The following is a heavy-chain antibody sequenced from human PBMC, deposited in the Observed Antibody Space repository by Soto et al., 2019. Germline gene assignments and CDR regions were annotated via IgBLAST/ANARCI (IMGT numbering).Heavy chain of an antibody. CDR2: ISYDGSNK. D-gene: IGHD1-26*01. J-gene: IGHJ6*02. Sequence: GGSLRLSCAASGFTFSSYGMHWVRQAPGKGLEWVAVISYDGSNKYYADSVKGRFTISRDNSKNTLYLQMNSLRAEDTAVYYCAKDEVVGATYYYYYGMDVWGQGTTVTVSS. CDR3: AKDEVVGATYYYYYGMDV. CDR1: GFTFSSYG. V-gene: IGHV3-30*18.